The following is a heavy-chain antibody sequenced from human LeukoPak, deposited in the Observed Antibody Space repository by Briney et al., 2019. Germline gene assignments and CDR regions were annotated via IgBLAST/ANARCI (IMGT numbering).Heavy chain of an antibody. CDR2: IYTSGST. Sequence: PSQTLSLTCTVSGGSISSGSYYWSWIRQPAGKGLEWIGRIYTSGSTNYNPSLKSRVTISVDTSKNQFSLKLSSVTAADTAVYYCARVVGSGNYYRYYYMDVWGKGTTVTVSS. CDR3: ARVVGSGNYYRYYYMDV. CDR1: GGSISSGSYY. J-gene: IGHJ6*03. V-gene: IGHV4-61*02. D-gene: IGHD3-10*01.